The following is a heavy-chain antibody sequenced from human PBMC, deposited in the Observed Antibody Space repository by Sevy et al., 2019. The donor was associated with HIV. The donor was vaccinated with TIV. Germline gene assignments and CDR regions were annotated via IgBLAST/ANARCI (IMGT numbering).Heavy chain of an antibody. CDR2: INQDGSEM. CDR1: GLSVTNNG. Sequence: GGSLRLSCEVSGLSVTNNGMHWVRQVPGKGLEWVANINQDGSEMYYVDSVKGRFTISRDNAESALYLQMHGLRAEDAATYFCARRYFDLWGQGTVVTVSS. J-gene: IGHJ4*02. V-gene: IGHV3-7*01. CDR3: ARRYFDL.